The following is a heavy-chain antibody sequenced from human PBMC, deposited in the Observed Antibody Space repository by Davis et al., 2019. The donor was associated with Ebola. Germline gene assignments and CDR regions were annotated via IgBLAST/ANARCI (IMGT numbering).Heavy chain of an antibody. CDR2: IKQDGSEK. J-gene: IGHJ4*02. D-gene: IGHD3-3*01. Sequence: GGSLRLSCAASGFTFSSYWMTWVRQAPGKGLEWVANIKQDGSEKYYVDSVKGRFTISRDNAKNSLALQMNSLRAEDTAVYYCARVRRDYGFSSGYYKLEYYFDYWGQGTLVTVSS. CDR1: GFTFSSYW. V-gene: IGHV3-7*01. CDR3: ARVRRDYGFSSGYYKLEYYFDY.